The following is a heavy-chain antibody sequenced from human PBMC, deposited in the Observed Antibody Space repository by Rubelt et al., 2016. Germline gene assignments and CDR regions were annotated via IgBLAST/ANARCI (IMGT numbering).Heavy chain of an antibody. CDR1: GGSISSGGYY. CDR3: ARDSGSRIFDY. CDR2: IYYRGST. V-gene: IGHV4-31*03. D-gene: IGHD2/OR15-2a*01. Sequence: QVQLQESGPGLVKPSQTLSLTCTVSGGSISSGGYYWSWIRQHPGKGLEWIGYIYYRGSTYYNPSLKSRVTRSVDTSKNQFSRKLSSVTAADTAVYYCARDSGSRIFDYWGQGTLVTVSS. J-gene: IGHJ4*02.